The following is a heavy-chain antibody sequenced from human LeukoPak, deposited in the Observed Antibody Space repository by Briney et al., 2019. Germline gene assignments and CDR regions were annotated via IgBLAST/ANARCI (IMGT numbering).Heavy chain of an antibody. CDR1: GFTFSSYT. CDR2: ISGSGGNI. D-gene: IGHD3-3*01. V-gene: IGHV3-23*01. J-gene: IGHJ4*02. Sequence: GGSLRLSCAASGFTFSSYTMHWVRQAPGKGLEWVSGISGSGGNIYYTESVKGRFTISRDNSKNTLYLQMNSLRAEDTAVYYCAEDSGSGYDFWSGYYTGWDYFDYWGQGTLVTVSS. CDR3: AEDSGSGYDFWSGYYTGWDYFDY.